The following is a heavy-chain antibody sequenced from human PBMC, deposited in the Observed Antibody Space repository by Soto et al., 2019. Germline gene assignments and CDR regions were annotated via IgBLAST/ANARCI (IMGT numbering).Heavy chain of an antibody. CDR3: ARGRIVVVITTHDAFDI. CDR2: INPSGGST. D-gene: IGHD3-22*01. V-gene: IGHV1-46*01. Sequence: GASVKVSCKASGYTFTSYYMHWVRQAPGQGLEWMGIINPSGGSTSYAQKFQGRVTMTRDTSTSTVYMELSSLRSEDTAVYYCARGRIVVVITTHDAFDIWGQGTMVTRLL. CDR1: GYTFTSYY. J-gene: IGHJ3*02.